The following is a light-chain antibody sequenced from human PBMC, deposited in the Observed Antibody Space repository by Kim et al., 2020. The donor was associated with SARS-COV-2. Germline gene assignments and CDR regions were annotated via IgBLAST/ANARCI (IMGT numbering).Light chain of an antibody. CDR3: QQSYSTPLT. Sequence: SASVGDRVTITCRASQSISSYLNWYQQKPGKAPKLLIYAASSLQSGVPSRFSGSGSGTDFTLTISRLQPEDFATYYCQQSYSTPLTFGGGTKLEI. CDR2: AAS. CDR1: QSISSY. V-gene: IGKV1-39*01. J-gene: IGKJ4*01.